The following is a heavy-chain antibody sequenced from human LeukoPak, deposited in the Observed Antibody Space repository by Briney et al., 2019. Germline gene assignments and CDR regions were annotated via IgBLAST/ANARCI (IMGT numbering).Heavy chain of an antibody. Sequence: PPETLSLTCTVSGGSISSYYWSWIRQPPGKGLEWIGYIYYSGSTNYNPSLKSRVTISVDTSKNQFSLKLSSVTAADTAVYYCARGLYYGSGSYYYFDYWGQGTLVTVSS. J-gene: IGHJ4*02. V-gene: IGHV4-59*01. CDR2: IYYSGST. CDR3: ARGLYYGSGSYYYFDY. CDR1: GGSISSYY. D-gene: IGHD3-10*01.